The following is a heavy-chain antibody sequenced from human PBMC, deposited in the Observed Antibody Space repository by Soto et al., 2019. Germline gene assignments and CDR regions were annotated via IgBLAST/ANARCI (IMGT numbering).Heavy chain of an antibody. CDR2: IDPSDSYT. D-gene: IGHD3-10*01. CDR3: ATLGYGSGAYDAFDI. V-gene: IGHV5-10-1*01. J-gene: IGHJ3*02. CDR1: GYSFTSYW. Sequence: GESLKISCKGSGYSFTSYWISWVRQMPGKGLEWMGRIDPSDSYTNYSPSFQGHVTISADKSISTAYLQWSSLKASDTAMYYCATLGYGSGAYDAFDIWGQGTMVTVSS.